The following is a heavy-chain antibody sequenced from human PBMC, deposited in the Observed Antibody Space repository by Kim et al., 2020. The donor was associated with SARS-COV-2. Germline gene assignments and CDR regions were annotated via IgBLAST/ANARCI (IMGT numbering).Heavy chain of an antibody. CDR1: GFTFSSYS. D-gene: IGHD3-22*01. Sequence: GGSLRLSCAASGFTFSSYSMNWVRQAPGKGLEWVSSISSSSSYIYYADSVKGRFTISRDNAKNSLYLQMNSLRAEDTAVYYCARDLAYYYDSSGYQLLYYYYYYGMDVWGQGTTVTVSS. CDR2: ISSSSSYI. V-gene: IGHV3-21*01. CDR3: ARDLAYYYDSSGYQLLYYYYYYGMDV. J-gene: IGHJ6*02.